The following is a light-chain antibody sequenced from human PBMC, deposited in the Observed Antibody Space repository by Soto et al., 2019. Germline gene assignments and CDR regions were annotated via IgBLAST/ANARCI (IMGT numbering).Light chain of an antibody. J-gene: IGKJ4*01. V-gene: IGKV1-9*01. CDR2: AAS. CDR1: QGISSY. CDR3: QQYYSYPHT. Sequence: IQFTQSPSSLYSSVGDRVTITCLSSQGISSYLAWYQQKPGKAPKLLIYAASTLQSGVPSRFSGSGSGTDFTLTISCLQSEDFATYYCQQYYSYPHTFGGGTKVDIK.